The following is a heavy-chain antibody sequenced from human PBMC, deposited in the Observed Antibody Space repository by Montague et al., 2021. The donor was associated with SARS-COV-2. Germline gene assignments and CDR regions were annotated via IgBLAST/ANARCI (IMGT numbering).Heavy chain of an antibody. Sequence: SLRLSCATSGFAFSKFAMHWVRQAPGTGLEWVAVVHGGGSSKDYADSVKGRFTISRDNSKNIVSLQMNTLRAEDTAVYFCAKDQLRGVGYGLGVGGQGTTVLVPS. J-gene: IGHJ6*02. V-gene: IGHV3-23*03. CDR1: GFAFSKFA. CDR3: AKDQLRGVGYGLGV. D-gene: IGHD1-1*01. CDR2: VHGGGSSK.